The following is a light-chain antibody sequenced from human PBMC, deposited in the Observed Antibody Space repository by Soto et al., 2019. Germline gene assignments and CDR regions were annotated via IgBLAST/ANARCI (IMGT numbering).Light chain of an antibody. Sequence: EIIVTQSPATLSVSPGERATLSCRASQSVNNNLAWYQQKPCQAPRLLIYGASTRATGIPARFGGSGYGTEFTLTISSLQSEDFAIYYCQQYNNWPLLTFGGGNKVEIK. CDR3: QQYNNWPLLT. V-gene: IGKV3-15*01. CDR2: GAS. CDR1: QSVNNN. J-gene: IGKJ4*01.